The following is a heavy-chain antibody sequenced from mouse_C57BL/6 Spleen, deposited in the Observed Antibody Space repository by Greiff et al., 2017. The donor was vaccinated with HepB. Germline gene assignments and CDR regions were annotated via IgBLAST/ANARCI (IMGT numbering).Heavy chain of an antibody. J-gene: IGHJ2*01. CDR2: IYPGDGDT. D-gene: IGHD1-1*01. Sequence: VKLQESGAELVKPGASVKISCKASGYAFSSYWMNWVKQRPGKGLEWIGQIYPGDGDTNYNGKFKGKATLTADKSSSTAYMQLSSLTSEDSAVYFCARRSSSLLDYWGQGTTLTVSS. CDR3: ARRSSSLLDY. V-gene: IGHV1-80*01. CDR1: GYAFSSYW.